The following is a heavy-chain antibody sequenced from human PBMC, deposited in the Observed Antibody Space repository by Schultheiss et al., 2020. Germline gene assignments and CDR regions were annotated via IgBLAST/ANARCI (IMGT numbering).Heavy chain of an antibody. Sequence: SVKVSCKASGYTFTSYDINWVRQAPGQGLEWMGGIIPIFGTANYAQKFQGRVTITADESTSTAYMELRSLRSDDTAVYYCARVGRGSGSPTPTFGYYYGMDVWGQGTTVTVSS. D-gene: IGHD3-10*01. CDR2: IIPIFGTA. CDR3: ARVGRGSGSPTPTFGYYYGMDV. CDR1: GYTFTSYD. V-gene: IGHV1-69*13. J-gene: IGHJ6*02.